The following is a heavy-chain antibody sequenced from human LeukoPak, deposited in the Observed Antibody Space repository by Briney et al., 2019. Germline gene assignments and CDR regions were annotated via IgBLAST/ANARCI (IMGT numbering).Heavy chain of an antibody. CDR2: IYSGGST. CDR3: ARDMGYYYDSSGSIFDY. D-gene: IGHD3-22*01. J-gene: IGHJ4*02. Sequence: GGSLRLSCAASGFTVSGNYMSWVRQAPGKGLEWVSDIYSGGSTYYADSVKGRFTISRDNSKNTLYLQMNSLRAEDTAVYYCARDMGYYYDSSGSIFDYWGQGTLVTVSS. CDR1: GFTVSGNY. V-gene: IGHV3-66*01.